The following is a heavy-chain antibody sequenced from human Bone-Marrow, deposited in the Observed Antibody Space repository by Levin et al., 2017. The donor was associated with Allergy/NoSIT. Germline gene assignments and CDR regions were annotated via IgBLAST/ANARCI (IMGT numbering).Heavy chain of an antibody. D-gene: IGHD6-13*01. CDR1: GDRVSSTSAA. J-gene: IGHJ4*02. CDR2: TYYRSKWYN. CDR3: ARDGQQLVLGYFDY. Sequence: SQTLSLTCAISGDRVSSTSAAWNWIRQSPSRGLEWLGRTYYRSKWYNDYAVSVKSRITINPDTSKNQFSLQLNSVTPEDTAVYYCARDGQQLVLGYFDYWGQGTLVTVSS. V-gene: IGHV6-1*01.